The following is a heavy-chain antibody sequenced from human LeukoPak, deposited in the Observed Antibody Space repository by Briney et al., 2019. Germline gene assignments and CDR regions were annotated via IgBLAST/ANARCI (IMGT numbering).Heavy chain of an antibody. D-gene: IGHD6-19*01. J-gene: IGHJ4*02. Sequence: GRSLRPSCAASGFGFDNYAIRWVRQAPGKGLEWVSIISGDGGSTFYAESVRGQFTISRDNTRKSLSLQMSSLRSEDTALYYCARESETSGWYDYWGQGTLVTVSS. CDR1: GFGFDNYA. CDR3: ARESETSGWYDY. V-gene: IGHV3-43*02. CDR2: ISGDGGST.